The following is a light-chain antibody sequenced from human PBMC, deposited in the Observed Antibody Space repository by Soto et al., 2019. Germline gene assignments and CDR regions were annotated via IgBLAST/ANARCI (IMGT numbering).Light chain of an antibody. CDR1: SSNIGAGYD. Sequence: QSVLTQPPSVSGAPGQRVTISCTGSSSNIGAGYDVHWYQQLPGTAPKLLIFGTSYRSSGVPDRFSGSKSGTSASLAITGLQAEDEADYCCQSSDTSLSGSEVFGGGTKVTVL. J-gene: IGLJ2*01. V-gene: IGLV1-40*01. CDR3: QSSDTSLSGSEV. CDR2: GTS.